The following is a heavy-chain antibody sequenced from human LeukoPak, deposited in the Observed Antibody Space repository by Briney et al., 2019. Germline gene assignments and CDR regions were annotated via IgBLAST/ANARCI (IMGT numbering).Heavy chain of an antibody. CDR3: ARGGGANYSMDV. CDR2: IKTDGTIT. CDR1: GFTFSTYW. V-gene: IGHV3-74*01. J-gene: IGHJ6*03. D-gene: IGHD3-16*01. Sequence: GGSLRLSCAASGFTFSTYWMHWVRQAPGKGLVWVSRIKTDGTITTYADSVKGRFTISRDNAKSTLYLQMNSLRVEDTAVYYCARGGGANYSMDVWGKGTTVTVSS.